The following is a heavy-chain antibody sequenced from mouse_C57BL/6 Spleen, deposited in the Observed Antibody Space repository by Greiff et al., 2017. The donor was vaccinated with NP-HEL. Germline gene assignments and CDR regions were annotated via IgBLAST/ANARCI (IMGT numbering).Heavy chain of an antibody. J-gene: IGHJ3*01. Sequence: EVQLQQSVAELVRPGASVKLSCTASGFNIKNTYMHWVKQRPEQGLEWIGRIDPANGNTKYAPKFQGKAPITADTSSNTAYLQLSSLTSEDTAIYYCARCYYGSSPWFAYWGQGTLVTVSA. D-gene: IGHD1-1*01. CDR1: GFNIKNTY. CDR2: IDPANGNT. CDR3: ARCYYGSSPWFAY. V-gene: IGHV14-3*01.